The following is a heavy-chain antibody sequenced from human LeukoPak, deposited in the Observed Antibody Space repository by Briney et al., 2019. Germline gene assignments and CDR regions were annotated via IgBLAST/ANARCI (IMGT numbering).Heavy chain of an antibody. Sequence: GGSLRLSCAASGFIFSSNYMSWVRQAPGRGLEWVSHISSSSGTIYYADSVKGRFTISRDNTKNSLYLQMNSLRDEDTAVYYCARDRAPLDYWGQGTLVTVSS. J-gene: IGHJ4*02. CDR2: ISSSSGTI. CDR3: ARDRAPLDY. CDR1: GFIFSSNY. V-gene: IGHV3-48*02.